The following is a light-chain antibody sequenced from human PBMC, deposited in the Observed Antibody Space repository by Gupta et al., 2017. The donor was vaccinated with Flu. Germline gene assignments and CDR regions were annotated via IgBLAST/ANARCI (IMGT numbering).Light chain of an antibody. V-gene: IGLV2-14*01. CDR2: EVS. CDR1: SSDVGGYNY. J-gene: IGLJ2*01. CDR3: SSYTSSSTVV. Sequence: QSALTQPASVSGSPGQSLTLSCTGTSSDVGGYNYVSWYQQHPGKAPKLMIYEVSNRPSGVSNRFSGSKSGNTASLTISGLQAEDEADYYCSSYTSSSTVVFGGGTKLTVL.